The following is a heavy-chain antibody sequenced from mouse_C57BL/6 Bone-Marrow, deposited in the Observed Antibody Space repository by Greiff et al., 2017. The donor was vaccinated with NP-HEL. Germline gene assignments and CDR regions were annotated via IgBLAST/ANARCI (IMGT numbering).Heavy chain of an antibody. CDR2: IHPNSGST. J-gene: IGHJ3*01. V-gene: IGHV1-64*01. Sequence: VQLQQPGAELVKPGASVKLSCKASGYTFTSYWMHWVKQRPGQGLEWIGMIHPNSGSTNYNEKFKGKATLTADKSSSTAYMQLSSLTSEDSAVYFCARSRYYGSSPFAYWGQGTLVTVSA. D-gene: IGHD1-1*01. CDR3: ARSRYYGSSPFAY. CDR1: GYTFTSYW.